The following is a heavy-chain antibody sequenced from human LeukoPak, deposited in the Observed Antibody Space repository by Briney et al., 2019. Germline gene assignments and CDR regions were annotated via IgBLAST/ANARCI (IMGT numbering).Heavy chain of an antibody. V-gene: IGHV3-30*04. Sequence: GRSLRLSCAASGFTFSSYAMHWVRQAPGKGLEWVAVISYDGSNKYYADSVKGRFTISRDNSKNTLYLQMNSLRAEDTAVYYCAREVDSDEDYWGQGALVTVSS. CDR3: AREVDSDEDY. J-gene: IGHJ4*02. CDR1: GFTFSSYA. D-gene: IGHD5-12*01. CDR2: ISYDGSNK.